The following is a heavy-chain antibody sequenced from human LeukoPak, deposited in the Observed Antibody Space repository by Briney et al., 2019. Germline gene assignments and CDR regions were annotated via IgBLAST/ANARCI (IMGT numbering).Heavy chain of an antibody. CDR2: IYYSGST. V-gene: IGHV4-59*01. CDR1: GGSISSYY. D-gene: IGHD6-13*01. J-gene: IGHJ5*02. CDR3: ARAGSSSWYTWFDP. Sequence: SETLSLTCTVSGGSISSYYWSWIRQPPGKGLEWIGYIYYSGSTNYNPSLKSRVTISVDTSKNQFSLKLSSVTAAHTAVYYCARAGSSSWYTWFDPWGQGTLVTVSS.